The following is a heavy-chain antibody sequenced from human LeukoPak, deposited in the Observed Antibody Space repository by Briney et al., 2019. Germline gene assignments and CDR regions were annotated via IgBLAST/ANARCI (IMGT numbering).Heavy chain of an antibody. V-gene: IGHV3-48*01. Sequence: SGGSLRLSCAASGFTFSSYSMNWVRQAPGKGLEWVSYISSSGSTIYYADSVKGRFTISRDNAKNSLYLQMNSLRAEDTAVYYCARGPRAYYYGMDVWGQGTTVTVSS. CDR1: GFTFSSYS. J-gene: IGHJ6*02. CDR3: ARGPRAYYYGMDV. CDR2: ISSSGSTI.